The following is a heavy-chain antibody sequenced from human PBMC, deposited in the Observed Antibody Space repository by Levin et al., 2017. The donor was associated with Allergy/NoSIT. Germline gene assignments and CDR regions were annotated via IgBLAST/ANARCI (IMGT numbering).Heavy chain of an antibody. Sequence: GGSLRLSCAASGFTFSSYGMHWVRQAPGKGLEWVAVIWYDGSNKYYADSVKGRFTISRDNSKNTLYLQMNSLRAEDTAVYYCAREHSDGVVTLWGYGDSAFDIWGQGTMVTVSS. CDR2: IWYDGSNK. CDR1: GFTFSSYG. D-gene: IGHD4-23*01. V-gene: IGHV3-33*01. CDR3: AREHSDGVVTLWGYGDSAFDI. J-gene: IGHJ3*02.